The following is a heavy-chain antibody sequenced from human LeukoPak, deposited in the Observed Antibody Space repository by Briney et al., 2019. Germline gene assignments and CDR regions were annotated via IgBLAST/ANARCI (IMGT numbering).Heavy chain of an antibody. CDR2: FGPEDGET. D-gene: IGHD3-22*01. CDR1: GYTLTELS. Sequence: ASVKVSCKVSGYTLTELSMHWVRQAPGKGLEWMGGFGPEDGETIYAQKFQGRVTMTEDTSTDTAYMELSSLRSEDTAVYYCATKGRGGITMILYGMDVWGQGTTVTVSS. CDR3: ATKGRGGITMILYGMDV. J-gene: IGHJ6*02. V-gene: IGHV1-24*01.